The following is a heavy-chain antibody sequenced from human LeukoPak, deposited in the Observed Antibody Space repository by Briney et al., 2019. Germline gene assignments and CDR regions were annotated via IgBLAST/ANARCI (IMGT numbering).Heavy chain of an antibody. CDR1: GFTFSSYA. CDR2: ISSNGGST. CDR3: ASGGPDYYDSSGYSDAFDI. Sequence: TGGSLRLSCSASGFTFSSYAMHWVRQAPGKGLEYVSAISSNGGSTYYADSVKGRFTISRDNSKNTLYLQMSSLRAEDTAVYYCASGGPDYYDSSGYSDAFDIWGQGTMVTVSS. J-gene: IGHJ3*02. V-gene: IGHV3-64D*06. D-gene: IGHD3-22*01.